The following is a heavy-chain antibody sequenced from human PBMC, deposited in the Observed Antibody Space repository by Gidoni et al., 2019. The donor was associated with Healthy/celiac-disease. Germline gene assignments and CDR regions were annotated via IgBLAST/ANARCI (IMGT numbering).Heavy chain of an antibody. D-gene: IGHD1-26*01. V-gene: IGHV3-7*01. Sequence: EVQLVESGGGLVQPGGSLRLSCAASGFTLSSHRRSWVRQAPGKGLRWVANIQQGGSGKYYVDSVKGRFTISSGNAKNSLYLRMNSLRAEDTAVYYCARDTSYPPLGKYGGSIDYWGQGTLVTVSS. CDR1: GFTLSSHR. CDR2: IQQGGSGK. J-gene: IGHJ4*02. CDR3: ARDTSYPPLGKYGGSIDY.